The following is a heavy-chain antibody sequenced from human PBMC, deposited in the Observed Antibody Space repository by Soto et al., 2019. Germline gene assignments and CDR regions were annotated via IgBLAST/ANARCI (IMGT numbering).Heavy chain of an antibody. V-gene: IGHV1-8*01. D-gene: IGHD6-6*01. CDR2: MNPNSGNT. J-gene: IGHJ6*02. CDR1: GYTFTSYD. CDR3: ARGVKFTPRIIAARPRRCGYYYGMDV. Sequence: QVQLVQSGAEVKKPGASVKVSCKASGYTFTSYDINWVRQATGQGLEWMGWMNPNSGNTGYAQKFQGRVTMTRNTSISTAYMELSSLRSEDTAVYYCARGVKFTPRIIAARPRRCGYYYGMDVWGQGTTVTVSS.